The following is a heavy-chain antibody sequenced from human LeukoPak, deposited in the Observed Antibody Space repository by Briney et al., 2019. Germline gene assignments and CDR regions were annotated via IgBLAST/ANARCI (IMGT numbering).Heavy chain of an antibody. D-gene: IGHD2-21*01. Sequence: PSETLSLTCTVSGDSISSYSYYWAWIRQPPGKGLEWIGSNLFRGATYYNPSLKPRIIMSVDTSQNHFSLKLTSVTAADTAVYFCARESGDTRTVNSFDFWGRGTLITVSS. V-gene: IGHV4-39*07. CDR1: GDSISSYSYY. J-gene: IGHJ4*01. CDR2: NLFRGAT. CDR3: ARESGDTRTVNSFDF.